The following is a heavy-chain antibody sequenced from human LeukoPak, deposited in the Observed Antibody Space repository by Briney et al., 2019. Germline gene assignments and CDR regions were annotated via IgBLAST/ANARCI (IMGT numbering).Heavy chain of an antibody. D-gene: IGHD3-22*01. Sequence: PSETLSLTCTVSGGSISSGGYYWSWIRQHPGKGLEWIGYIYYSGSTYYNPSLKSRVTISVDTSKNQFSLKLSSVTAADTAVYYWARGDFYYNNGYYYAYCFYILGQGTMVTVSS. CDR1: GGSISSGGYY. V-gene: IGHV4-31*03. CDR3: ARGDFYYNNGYYYAYCFYI. CDR2: IYYSGST. J-gene: IGHJ3*02.